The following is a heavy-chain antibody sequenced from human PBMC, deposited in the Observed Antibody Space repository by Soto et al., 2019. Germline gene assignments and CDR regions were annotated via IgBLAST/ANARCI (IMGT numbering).Heavy chain of an antibody. CDR3: ARARGYNNGYSSFPIEF. J-gene: IGHJ4*02. Sequence: EVQLLESGGGLVQPGGSLRLSCAASGFTFSSYSMSWVRQAPGKGLEWVSGFRSGGDDDTTYYADSVRGRFTISRDNSKNTLFLQMNSLRAEDTAIYYCARARGYNNGYSSFPIEFWGQGALVTVSS. CDR1: GFTFSSYS. D-gene: IGHD5-18*01. CDR2: SGGDDDTT. V-gene: IGHV3-23*01.